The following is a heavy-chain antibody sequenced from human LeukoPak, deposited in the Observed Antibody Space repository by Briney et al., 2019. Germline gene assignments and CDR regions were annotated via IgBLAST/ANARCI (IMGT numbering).Heavy chain of an antibody. J-gene: IGHJ6*02. CDR2: INYDGHT. CDR3: AVLMRHYGIDV. D-gene: IGHD3-9*01. V-gene: IGHV4-34*01. Sequence: SETLSLTCAVHGGSLSGNYWNWIRQTPGKGPEWLGDINYDGHTNYSPSLESRLTISVDSSKSQFALTLRSVTAADAAVYYCAVLMRHYGIDVWGQGTTVTVSS. CDR1: GGSLSGNY.